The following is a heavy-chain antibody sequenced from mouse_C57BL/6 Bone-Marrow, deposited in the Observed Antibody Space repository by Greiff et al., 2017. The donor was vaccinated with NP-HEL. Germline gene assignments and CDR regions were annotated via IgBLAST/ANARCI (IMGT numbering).Heavy chain of an antibody. D-gene: IGHD2-1*01. CDR1: GYAFSSSW. CDR3: ARFDYGNRAWFAY. CDR2: IYPGDGDT. V-gene: IGHV1-82*01. J-gene: IGHJ3*01. Sequence: VKLQESGPELVKPGASVKISCKASGYAFSSSWMNWVKQRPGKGLEWIGRIYPGDGDTNYNGKFKGKATLTADKSSSTAYMQLSSLTSEDSAVYFCARFDYGNRAWFAYWGQGTLVTVSA.